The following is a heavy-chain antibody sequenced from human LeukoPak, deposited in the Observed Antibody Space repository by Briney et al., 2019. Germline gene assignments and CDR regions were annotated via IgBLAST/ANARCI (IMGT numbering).Heavy chain of an antibody. CDR3: ARDNVLLWFGELSPSSNWFDP. CDR2: ISAYNGNT. D-gene: IGHD3-10*01. J-gene: IGHJ5*02. V-gene: IGHV1-18*01. CDR1: GYSFTSYG. Sequence: ASVKVSCKASGYSFTSYGISWVRQAPGQGLEWMGWISAYNGNTNYPQKLQGRVTMTTDTSTSTAYMELRSLRSDDTAVYYCARDNVLLWFGELSPSSNWFDPWGQGTLVTVSS.